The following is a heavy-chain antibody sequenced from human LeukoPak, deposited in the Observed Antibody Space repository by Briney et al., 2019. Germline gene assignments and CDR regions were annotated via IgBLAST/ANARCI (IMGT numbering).Heavy chain of an antibody. CDR3: AKLAVTTGIYYFDY. V-gene: IGHV3-23*01. D-gene: IGHD4-17*01. CDR1: GFTFSSYA. Sequence: PGGSLRLSCAASGFTFSSYAMSWVRQAPGKGLEWVSAISGSGSTYYADSVKGRFTISRDNSKNTLYLQMNSLRAEDTAVYYCAKLAVTTGIYYFDYWGQGTLVTVSS. J-gene: IGHJ4*02. CDR2: ISGSGST.